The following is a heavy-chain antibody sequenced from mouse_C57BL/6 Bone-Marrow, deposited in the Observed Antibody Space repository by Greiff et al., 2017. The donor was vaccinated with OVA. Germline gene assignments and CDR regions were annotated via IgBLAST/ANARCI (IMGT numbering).Heavy chain of an antibody. D-gene: IGHD2-4*01. CDR3: ARVLYDYVVPYYFDY. Sequence: DVKLVESGGGLVKPGGSLKLSCAASGFTFSSYAMSWVRQTPEKRLEWVATISDGGSYTYYPDNVKGRFTISRDNAKNNLYLQMSHLKSEDTAMYYCARVLYDYVVPYYFDYWGQGTTLTVSS. J-gene: IGHJ2*01. CDR1: GFTFSSYA. CDR2: ISDGGSYT. V-gene: IGHV5-4*03.